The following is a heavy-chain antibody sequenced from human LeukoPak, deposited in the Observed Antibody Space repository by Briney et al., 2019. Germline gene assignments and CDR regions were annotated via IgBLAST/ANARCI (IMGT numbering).Heavy chain of an antibody. D-gene: IGHD1-26*01. V-gene: IGHV3-23*01. CDR2: ITGSGSDT. CDR3: AIRGLVGVTDAFDI. J-gene: IGHJ3*02. Sequence: GGSLRLSCAASGFTFSTYAMNWVRQAPGKGLEWVSGITGSGSDTYSADSVKGRFTISRDNSKNTLYLQMTCLRGEDTAVYYCAIRGLVGVTDAFDIWGQGTMVTVSS. CDR1: GFTFSTYA.